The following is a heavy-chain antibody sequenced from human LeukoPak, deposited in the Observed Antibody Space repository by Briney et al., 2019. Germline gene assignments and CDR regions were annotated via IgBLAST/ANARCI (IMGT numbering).Heavy chain of an antibody. J-gene: IGHJ4*02. V-gene: IGHV1-2*02. Sequence: ASVKVSCKASGYTFTSYYMHWVRQAPGQGLEWMGWINPNSGGTNYAQKFQGRVTMTRDTSISTAYMELSRLRSDDTAVYYCARDKVNYYGSGSYYPYWGQGTLVTVSS. CDR3: ARDKVNYYGSGSYYPY. CDR2: INPNSGGT. CDR1: GYTFTSYY. D-gene: IGHD3-10*01.